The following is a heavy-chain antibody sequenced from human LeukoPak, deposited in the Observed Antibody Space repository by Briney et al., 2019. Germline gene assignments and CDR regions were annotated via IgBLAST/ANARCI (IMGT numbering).Heavy chain of an antibody. CDR1: GGSISRYY. V-gene: IGHV4-59*08. J-gene: IGHJ1*01. CDR3: ARHGYSSGWYVEYFQH. Sequence: SETLSLTCTVSGGSISRYYWSWIRQPPGKGLEWIGYIYYSGSTNYNPSLKSRVTISVDTSKNQFSLKLSSVTAADTAVYYCARHGYSSGWYVEYFQHWGQGTLVTVSS. D-gene: IGHD6-19*01. CDR2: IYYSGST.